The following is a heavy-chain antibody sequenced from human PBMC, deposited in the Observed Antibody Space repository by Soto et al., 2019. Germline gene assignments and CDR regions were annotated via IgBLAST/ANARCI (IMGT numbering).Heavy chain of an antibody. V-gene: IGHV3-23*01. CDR2: ISGSGGST. CDR1: GFTFSSYA. CDR3: AKGGGYCSGGSCYAWYYYGMDV. Sequence: EVQLLESGGGLVQPGGSLRLSCAASGFTFSSYAMSWVRQAPGKGLEWVSAISGSGGSTYYADSVKGRFTISRDNSKNTLYLQMNSLRADDTAVYYCAKGGGYCSGGSCYAWYYYGMDVWGQGTTVTVSS. J-gene: IGHJ6*02. D-gene: IGHD2-15*01.